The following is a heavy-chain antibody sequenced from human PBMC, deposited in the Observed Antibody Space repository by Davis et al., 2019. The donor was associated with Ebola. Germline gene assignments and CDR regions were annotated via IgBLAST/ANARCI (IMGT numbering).Heavy chain of an antibody. D-gene: IGHD3-22*01. V-gene: IGHV5-51*01. CDR2: IYPGDSDT. CDR1: GYSFTSYW. Sequence: GESLKISCKGSGYSFTSYWIGWVRQMPGKGLEWMGIIYPGDSDTRYSPSFQGQVTISADKSISTAYLQWSSLKASDTAMYYCARQLSGYDSSGYYYGDDAFDIWGQGTMVTVSS. CDR3: ARQLSGYDSSGYYYGDDAFDI. J-gene: IGHJ3*02.